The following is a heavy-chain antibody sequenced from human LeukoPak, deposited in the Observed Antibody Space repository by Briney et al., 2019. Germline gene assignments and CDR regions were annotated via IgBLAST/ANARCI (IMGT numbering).Heavy chain of an antibody. J-gene: IGHJ4*02. CDR2: TYHSGST. D-gene: IGHD4-23*01. CDR1: GYSINSGYH. Sequence: PSETLSLTCTVSGYSINSGYHWGWIRLPPGKGLEWIGTTYHSGSTSYNPSLNSRVTISVDTSKNQFSLKVSSVTAADTAVYYCVCQTTVVTPKEFDYWGRGTLVTVSS. CDR3: VCQTTVVTPKEFDY. V-gene: IGHV4-38-2*02.